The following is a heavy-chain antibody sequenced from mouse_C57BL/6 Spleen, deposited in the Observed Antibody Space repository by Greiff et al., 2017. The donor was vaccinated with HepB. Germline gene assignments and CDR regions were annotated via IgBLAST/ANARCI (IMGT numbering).Heavy chain of an antibody. CDR3: ARELGPYAMDY. V-gene: IGHV1-52*01. Sequence: QVQLQQPGAELVRPGSSVKLSCKASGYTFTSYWMHWVKQRPIQGLEWIGNIDPSDSETHYNQKFKDKAILTVDKSSSTAYMQLSSLTSEDSAVYYCARELGPYAMDYWGQGTSVTVSS. D-gene: IGHD4-1*01. CDR1: GYTFTSYW. J-gene: IGHJ4*01. CDR2: IDPSDSET.